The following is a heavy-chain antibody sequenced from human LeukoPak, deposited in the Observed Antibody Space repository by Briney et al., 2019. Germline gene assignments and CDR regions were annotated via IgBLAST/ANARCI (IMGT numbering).Heavy chain of an antibody. CDR3: ARVYGSGSYPWFDP. CDR2: IYTSGST. CDR1: GGSISSYY. D-gene: IGHD3-10*01. Sequence: TSETLSLTCTVSGGSISSYYWSWIRQPAGKGLEWIGRIYTSGSTNYNPSLKSRVTMSVDTSKNQFSLKLSSVTAADTAVYYCARVYGSGSYPWFDPWGQGTLVTVSS. V-gene: IGHV4-4*07. J-gene: IGHJ5*02.